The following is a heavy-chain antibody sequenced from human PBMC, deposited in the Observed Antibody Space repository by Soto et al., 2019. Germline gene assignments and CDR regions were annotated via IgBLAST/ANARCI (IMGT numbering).Heavy chain of an antibody. Sequence: ASVKVSCKASGGTFSSYAISWVRQAPGQGLELMGGIITIFGTANYAQKFQGRVAITADESTSTAYMELSSLRSEDTAVYYCARDNYVATITVWGQGTLVTVSS. CDR3: ARDNYVATITV. J-gene: IGHJ4*02. CDR2: IITIFGTA. V-gene: IGHV1-69*13. D-gene: IGHD5-12*01. CDR1: GGTFSSYA.